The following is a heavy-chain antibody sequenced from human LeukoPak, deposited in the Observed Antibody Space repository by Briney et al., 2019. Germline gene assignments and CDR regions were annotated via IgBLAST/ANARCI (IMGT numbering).Heavy chain of an antibody. CDR2: IVVDTGYT. Sequence: SVRVSCKASGFTFTTPAMQWVRQARGQRLEWIGWIVVDTGYTNYAQTFQERLTITRDMSTSTAYMDLSSLRSEDTAVYYCAADLMPQTVYAYGMGFWGQGTTVTVSS. V-gene: IGHV1-58*02. CDR1: GFTFTTPA. J-gene: IGHJ6*02. CDR3: AADLMPQTVYAYGMGF. D-gene: IGHD5/OR15-5a*01.